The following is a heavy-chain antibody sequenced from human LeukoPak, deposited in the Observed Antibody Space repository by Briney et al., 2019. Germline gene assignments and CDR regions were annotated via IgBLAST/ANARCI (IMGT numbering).Heavy chain of an antibody. CDR3: ARLSDWFDP. J-gene: IGHJ5*02. V-gene: IGHV4-59*01. CDR1: GGSISSYY. CDR2: IYDSGST. Sequence: SETLSLTCTVSGGSISSYYWSWIRQPPGKGLEWIGYIYDSGSTNYNPSLKSRVTISVDTSKNQFSLKLSSVTAVDTAVYYCARLSDWFDPWGQGTLVTVSS.